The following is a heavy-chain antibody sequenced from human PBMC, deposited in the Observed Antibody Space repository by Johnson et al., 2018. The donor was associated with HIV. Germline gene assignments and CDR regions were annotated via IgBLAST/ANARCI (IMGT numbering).Heavy chain of an antibody. D-gene: IGHD2-15*01. CDR2: ISWNSGSI. CDR3: AKEGRGGAFDI. V-gene: IGHV3-9*01. Sequence: VQLVESGGGLVQPGRSLRLSCAASGFTFDDYAMHWVRQAPGKGLEWVSGISWNSGSIGYADSVKGRFTISRDNAKNSLYLQMNSLRAEATAVYYGAKEGRGGAFDIWGQGTMVTVSS. CDR1: GFTFDDYA. J-gene: IGHJ3*02.